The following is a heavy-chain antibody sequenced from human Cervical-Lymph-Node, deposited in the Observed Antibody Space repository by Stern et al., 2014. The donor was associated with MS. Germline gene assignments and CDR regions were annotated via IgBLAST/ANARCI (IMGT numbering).Heavy chain of an antibody. CDR2: VNPTDGRT. CDR3: ANPLPYAN. D-gene: IGHD4-17*01. V-gene: IGHV1-46*03. J-gene: IGHJ1*01. CDR1: GDTFASYP. Sequence: VQLVQSGAEVKKPGASVKVSCKASGDTFASYPINWLRQAPGQGPVWMGIVNPTDGRTTYAQTFQGRVTMTRDTSTRTVYMELSSLRAEDTAMYFCANPLPYANWGQGTRVTVSS.